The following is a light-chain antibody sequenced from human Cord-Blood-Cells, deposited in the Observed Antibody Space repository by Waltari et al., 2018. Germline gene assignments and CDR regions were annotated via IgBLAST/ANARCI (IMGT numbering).Light chain of an antibody. J-gene: IGLJ1*01. CDR2: EGS. V-gene: IGLV2-23*01. CDR1: SSDVGSYHL. CDR3: CSYAGSSTYV. Sequence: QSALTQPASVSGSPGQSITISRTGTSSDVGSYHLVPWYQQHPGKAPKLMIYEGSKRPSGVSNRFSGSKSGNTASLTISGLQAEDEADYYCCSYAGSSTYVFGTGTKVTVL.